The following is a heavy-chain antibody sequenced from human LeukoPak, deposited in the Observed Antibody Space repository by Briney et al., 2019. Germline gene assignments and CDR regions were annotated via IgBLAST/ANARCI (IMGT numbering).Heavy chain of an antibody. J-gene: IGHJ1*01. Sequence: GGSLRLSCAASGFTFSIYALSWVRQAPGEWLEWVSRITISGGTTHDTDSVKGRFTISRDHSKKPLYLQMTSLRAEDTAIYYCAKAEGSSTRHRGESFQHWGQGTLVTVSS. CDR2: ITISGGTT. CDR3: AKAEGSSTRHRGESFQH. D-gene: IGHD6-13*01. V-gene: IGHV3-23*01. CDR1: GFTFSIYA.